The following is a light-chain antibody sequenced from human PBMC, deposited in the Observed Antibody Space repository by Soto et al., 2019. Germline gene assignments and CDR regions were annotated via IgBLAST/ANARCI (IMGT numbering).Light chain of an antibody. CDR2: AAS. J-gene: IGKJ2*01. CDR3: QHYGSSPTYT. CDR1: QSISSSY. Sequence: EIVLTQSPNILSLSPGERATLSCRASQSISSSYLAWYQQKPGQTPRLLIYAASSRATGIPDRFSGSGSGTDFTLTISRLEAEDFAVYYCQHYGSSPTYTFGQGTKLEIK. V-gene: IGKV3-20*01.